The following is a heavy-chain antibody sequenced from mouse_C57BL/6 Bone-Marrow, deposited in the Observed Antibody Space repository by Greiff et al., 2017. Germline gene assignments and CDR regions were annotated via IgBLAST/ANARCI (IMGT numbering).Heavy chain of an antibody. J-gene: IGHJ3*01. V-gene: IGHV5-16*01. CDR3: ARDRPGFAY. CDR2: INYDGSST. CDR1: GFTFSDYY. Sequence: EVMLVESEGGLVQPGSSMKLSCTASGFTFSDYYMAWVRQVPEKGLEWVANINYDGSSTYYLDSLKSRFIISRDNAQNILYLQMSSLKSEDTATYYCARDRPGFAYSGQGTLVTVS.